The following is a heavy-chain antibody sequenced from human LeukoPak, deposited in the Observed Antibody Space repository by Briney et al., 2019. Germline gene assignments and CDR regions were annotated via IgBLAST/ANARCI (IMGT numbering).Heavy chain of an antibody. D-gene: IGHD5-24*01. CDR3: ARGGRGDGYNPYFDY. CDR2: INHSGST. Sequence: PSETLSLTCTVSGGSISSYYWSWIRQPPGKGLEWIGEINHSGSTNYNPSLKSRVTISVDTSKNQFSLKLSSVTAADTAVYYCARGGRGDGYNPYFDYWGQGTLVTVSS. J-gene: IGHJ4*02. CDR1: GGSISSYY. V-gene: IGHV4-34*01.